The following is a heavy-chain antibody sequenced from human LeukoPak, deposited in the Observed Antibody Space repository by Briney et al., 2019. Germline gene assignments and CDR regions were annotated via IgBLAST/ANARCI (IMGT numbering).Heavy chain of an antibody. J-gene: IGHJ4*02. CDR2: IRGSGGST. CDR3: AKVDGFDY. CDR1: GVTFSSCA. V-gene: IGHV3-23*01. Sequence: HTGGSLRLSCAASGVTFSSCAMSWVRQAPGRGLEWVSAIRGSGGSTYYADSVKGRFTISRDNSKNTLYLQMNSLRAEDTAVYYCAKVDGFDYWGQGTLVTVSS.